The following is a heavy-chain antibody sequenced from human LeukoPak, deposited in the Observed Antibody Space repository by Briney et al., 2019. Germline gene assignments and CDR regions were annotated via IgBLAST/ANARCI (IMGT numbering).Heavy chain of an antibody. CDR3: ARARRDCSGGSCYTKPYDY. Sequence: SETLSLTCTVSGGSISSYHWSWIRQPPGEGLEWIGYIYYSGSTNYNPSLKSRVTISVDTSKNQFSLKLSSVTAADTAVYYCARARRDCSGGSCYTKPYDYWGQGTLVTVSS. CDR2: IYYSGST. V-gene: IGHV4-59*12. CDR1: GGSISSYH. D-gene: IGHD2-15*01. J-gene: IGHJ4*02.